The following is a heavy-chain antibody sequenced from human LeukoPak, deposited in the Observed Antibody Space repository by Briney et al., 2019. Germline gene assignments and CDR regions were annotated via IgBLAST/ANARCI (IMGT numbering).Heavy chain of an antibody. CDR2: INQDGSEK. CDR1: GFTFTSHW. V-gene: IGHV3-7*01. CDR3: ARDGP. Sequence: VGSLRLSCAASGFTFTSHWMSWVRQAPGKGLEWVANINQDGSEKYYVDSVKGRFTISRDNAKNSLYLQMNSLRAEDTAVYYCARDGPWGQGTLVTVSS. J-gene: IGHJ5*02.